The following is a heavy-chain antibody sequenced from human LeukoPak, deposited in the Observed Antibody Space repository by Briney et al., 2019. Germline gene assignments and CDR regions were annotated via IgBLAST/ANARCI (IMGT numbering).Heavy chain of an antibody. Sequence: GGSLRLSCAASGFTFTTYWMSWVRQAPGKGLEWVANIKQDGTEKYYADSVKGRFTISRDNAKNTLYLQMNSLRVEGTAVYYCVCLGLGGLSLDWGQGTLVTVSS. CDR3: VCLGLGGLSLD. V-gene: IGHV3-7*01. CDR1: GFTFTTYW. CDR2: IKQDGTEK. J-gene: IGHJ4*02. D-gene: IGHD3-16*01.